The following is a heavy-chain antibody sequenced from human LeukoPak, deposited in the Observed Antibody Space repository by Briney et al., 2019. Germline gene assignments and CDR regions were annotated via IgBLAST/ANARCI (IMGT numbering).Heavy chain of an antibody. CDR1: GGSISSYY. CDR3: ARDSRYCSSTSCAEFSN. J-gene: IGHJ4*02. Sequence: SETLSLTCTVSGGSISSYYWSWIRQPPGKGLEWIGYIYYSGSTNYNPSLKSRVTISVDTSKNQFSLKLSSVTAADTAVYYCARDSRYCSSTSCAEFSNWGQGTLVTVSS. CDR2: IYYSGST. D-gene: IGHD2-2*01. V-gene: IGHV4-59*12.